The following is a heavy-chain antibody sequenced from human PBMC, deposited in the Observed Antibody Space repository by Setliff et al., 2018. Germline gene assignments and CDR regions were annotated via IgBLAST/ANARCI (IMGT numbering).Heavy chain of an antibody. CDR1: GFTFSDSA. J-gene: IGHJ5*02. CDR2: IRSKANSYAT. CDR3: TRHEDYYDSSGYWWFDP. V-gene: IGHV3-73*01. Sequence: PGGSLRLSCGTSGFTFSDSAMHWVRQASGKGLEWVGRIRSKANSYATAYTASVKDRFTISRDDSKNTAYLQMNSLKTEDTAVYYCTRHEDYYDSSGYWWFDPWGQGTLVTVS. D-gene: IGHD3-22*01.